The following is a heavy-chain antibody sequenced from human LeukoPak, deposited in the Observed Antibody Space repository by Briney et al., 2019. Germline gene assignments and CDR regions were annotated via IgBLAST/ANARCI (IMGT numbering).Heavy chain of an antibody. CDR3: ARGRLSAGWEIRPKFDY. D-gene: IGHD1-26*01. V-gene: IGHV1-2*02. CDR2: INPNSGGT. CDR1: GCSFTGYY. J-gene: IGHJ4*02. Sequence: ASVKVSCKASGCSFTGYYMHWVRQAPGQGLEWVGWINPNSGGTKYAQKFQGRVTMTRAMSISTAYMELRRLRSDATAVYNCARGRLSAGWEIRPKFDYWGQGTLVTVSS.